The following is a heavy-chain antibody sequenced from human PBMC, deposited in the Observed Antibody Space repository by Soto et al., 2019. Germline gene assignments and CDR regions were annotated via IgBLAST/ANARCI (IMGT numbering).Heavy chain of an antibody. D-gene: IGHD5-18*01. CDR2: IYPGDSDT. CDR1: GYSFSSYW. V-gene: IGHV5-51*01. J-gene: IGHJ4*02. Sequence: PGESLKISCGASGYSFSSYWIGWVRQMPGKGLEWLGIIYPGDSDTRYSPSFQGQVTISADKSISTAYLQWSSLKASDTAMYYWARVTSHSYGYFNYWGQGTLVTVSS. CDR3: ARVTSHSYGYFNY.